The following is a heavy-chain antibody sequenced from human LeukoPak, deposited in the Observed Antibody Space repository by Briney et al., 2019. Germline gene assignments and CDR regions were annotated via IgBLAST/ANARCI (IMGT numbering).Heavy chain of an antibody. V-gene: IGHV3-30*18. D-gene: IGHD6-19*01. CDR3: AKVKEMYSSGSYYFDY. CDR1: GFTFSNYG. CDR2: IPYDGFNP. J-gene: IGHJ4*02. Sequence: HPGRSLRLSCAASGFTFSNYGMHWVRQAPGKRLEWVAVIPYDGFNPCYADSVKGRFTISRDNSKNTLWLQMNSLRAEDTAVYYRAKVKEMYSSGSYYFDYWGQGTLVTVSS.